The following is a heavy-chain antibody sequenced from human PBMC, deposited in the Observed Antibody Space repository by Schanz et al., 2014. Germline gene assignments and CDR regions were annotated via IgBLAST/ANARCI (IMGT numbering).Heavy chain of an antibody. CDR1: GFAFSSYG. J-gene: IGHJ4*02. V-gene: IGHV3-23*04. CDR2: ISGSGGST. CDR3: ANNWNLDY. D-gene: IGHD1-20*01. Sequence: EVQLVESGGGVVRPGGSLRLSCAASGFAFSSYGMNWLRQAPGKGLEWVSAISGSGGSTYYADSVKGRFTISRDNSKNTLYLQMNSLRAEDTAVYYCANNWNLDYWGQGTLVTVSS.